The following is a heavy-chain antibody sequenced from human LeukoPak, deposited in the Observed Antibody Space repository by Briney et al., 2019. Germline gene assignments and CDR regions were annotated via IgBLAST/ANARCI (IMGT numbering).Heavy chain of an antibody. CDR2: IHYSGST. J-gene: IGHJ4*02. Sequence: GSLRLSCAASGFTFSSYWMNWIRQPPGKGLEWIGYIHYSGSTNYNPSLKSRVTISVDTSENQFSLKLGSVTAADTAVYYCARSVVETAPLGYWGQGTLVTVSS. V-gene: IGHV4-59*08. CDR3: ARSVVETAPLGY. D-gene: IGHD2-21*02. CDR1: GFTFSSYW.